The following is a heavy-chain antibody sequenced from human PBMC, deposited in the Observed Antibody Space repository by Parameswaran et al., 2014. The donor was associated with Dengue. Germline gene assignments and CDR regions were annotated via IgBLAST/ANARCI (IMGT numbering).Heavy chain of an antibody. CDR1: GFTFSSYG. Sequence: GSLRLSCAASGFTFSSYGMHWVRQAPGKGLEWVAVISYDGSNKYYADSVKGRFTISRDNSKNTLYLQMNSLRAEDTAVYYCAKDQGGAAAGGSDYWGQGTLVTSPQ. D-gene: IGHD6-13*01. J-gene: IGHJ4*02. CDR2: ISYDGSNK. V-gene: IGHV3-30*18. CDR3: AKDQGGAAAGGSDY.